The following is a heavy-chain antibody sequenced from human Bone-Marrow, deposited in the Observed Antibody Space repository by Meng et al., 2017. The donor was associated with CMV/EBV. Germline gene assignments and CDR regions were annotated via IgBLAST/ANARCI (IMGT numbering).Heavy chain of an antibody. V-gene: IGHV3-30*02. J-gene: IGHJ4*02. CDR2: IRYDGSNK. Sequence: GGSLRLSCAASGFTFSSYWMSWVRQAPGKGLEWVAFIRYDGSNKYYADSVKGRFIISRDNSKNTLYLQMNSLRAEDTAVYYWAKVGKPYCSSTSCPLDYGGQGTLVTVPQ. CDR1: GFTFSSYW. D-gene: IGHD2-2*01. CDR3: AKVGKPYCSSTSCPLDY.